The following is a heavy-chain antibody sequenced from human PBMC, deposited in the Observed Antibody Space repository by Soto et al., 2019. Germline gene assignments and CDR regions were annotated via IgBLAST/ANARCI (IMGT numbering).Heavy chain of an antibody. Sequence: GXSVKVSFPSSGYAFTCYYRHLVRQAPGQGLEWMGWINPNSGGTNDSQKFQVRVTMTRDTSISTAYMELSRLRSDDTAVYYCARAYDNSGYSRLYFDFWGQGTLVTVPS. CDR3: ARAYDNSGYSRLYFDF. CDR1: GYAFTCYY. D-gene: IGHD3-22*01. J-gene: IGHJ4*02. V-gene: IGHV1-2*02. CDR2: INPNSGGT.